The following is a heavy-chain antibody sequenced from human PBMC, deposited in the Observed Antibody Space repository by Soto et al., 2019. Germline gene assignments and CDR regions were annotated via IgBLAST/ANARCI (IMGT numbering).Heavy chain of an antibody. CDR2: ISSSSSYI. CDR3: ARAGYSGYDRTKTTVGFDY. CDR1: GFTFSSYS. V-gene: IGHV3-21*01. J-gene: IGHJ4*02. Sequence: GGSLRLSCAASGFTFSSYSMNWVRQAPGKGLEWVSSISSSSSYIYYADSVKGRFTISRDNAKNSLYLQMNSLRAEDTAVYYCARAGYSGYDRTKTTVGFDYWGQGTLVTVSS. D-gene: IGHD5-12*01.